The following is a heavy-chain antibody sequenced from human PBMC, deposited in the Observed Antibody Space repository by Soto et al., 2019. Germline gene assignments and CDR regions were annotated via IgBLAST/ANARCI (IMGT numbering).Heavy chain of an antibody. J-gene: IGHJ4*02. CDR2: IIPIFGTA. CDR1: GVTFSSYA. V-gene: IGHV1-69*13. D-gene: IGHD3-9*01. Sequence: ASVKVSCKASGVTFSSYAISWVRQAPGQGLEWMGGIIPIFGTANYAQKFQGRVTITADESTSTAYMELSSLRSEDTAVYYCARGHYDILTGPAGFDYWGQGTLVTVPQ. CDR3: ARGHYDILTGPAGFDY.